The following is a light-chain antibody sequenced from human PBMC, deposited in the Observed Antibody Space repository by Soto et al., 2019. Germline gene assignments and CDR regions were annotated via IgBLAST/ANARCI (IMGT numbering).Light chain of an antibody. CDR1: QSVLFSSNSKNY. CDR3: QQFHATPIT. J-gene: IGKJ5*01. CDR2: WAS. Sequence: TINYKSSQSVLFSSNSKNYLVWYQQKPGQPPKLLINWASTRESGVPDRFSCIGTETAFNHTSRRLQASYVAVYSCQQFHATPITSSRGTRLEIK. V-gene: IGKV4-1*01.